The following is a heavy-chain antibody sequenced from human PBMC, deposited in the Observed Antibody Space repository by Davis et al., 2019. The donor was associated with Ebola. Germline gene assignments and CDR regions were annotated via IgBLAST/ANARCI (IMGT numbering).Heavy chain of an antibody. CDR2: VNGYNGKT. V-gene: IGHV1-18*01. D-gene: IGHD6-19*01. CDR3: TRDGAYSSAWAE. Sequence: ASVKVSCKAPGYMFSTYAVSWVRQAPGQGLEWMGWVNGYNGKTKYVEKFKDRVIMTRDTSTSTAYMELRNLRSDDTAVYYCTRDGAYSSAWAEWGQGTLVTVSS. J-gene: IGHJ1*01. CDR1: GYMFSTYA.